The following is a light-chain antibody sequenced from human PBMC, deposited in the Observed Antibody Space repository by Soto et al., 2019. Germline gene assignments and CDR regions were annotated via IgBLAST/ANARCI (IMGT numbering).Light chain of an antibody. Sequence: QSALTQPPSASGSPGQSVTISCTGTSSDVGGYNYVSWYQQHPGKAPKLMIYEVFKRPSGVPDRFSGSKSGNTASLTVSGLQAEDEDDYYCSSYAGSNNFDVFGTGTKVTVL. CDR3: SSYAGSNNFDV. CDR1: SSDVGGYNY. V-gene: IGLV2-8*01. J-gene: IGLJ1*01. CDR2: EVF.